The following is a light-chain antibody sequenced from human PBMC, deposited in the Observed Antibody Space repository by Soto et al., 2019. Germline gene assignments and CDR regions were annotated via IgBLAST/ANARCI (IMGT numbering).Light chain of an antibody. J-gene: IGKJ1*01. CDR2: DAS. V-gene: IGKV1-5*01. CDR3: QQYYSYPWT. Sequence: DIQMTQSPSTLSATAGDRVTITCRASQSISSWLAWYQQKPGKAPKLLIYDASNLESGVPSRFSGSGSGTEFTLTISSLQPDDFATYYCQQYYSYPWTFGQGTKVDI. CDR1: QSISSW.